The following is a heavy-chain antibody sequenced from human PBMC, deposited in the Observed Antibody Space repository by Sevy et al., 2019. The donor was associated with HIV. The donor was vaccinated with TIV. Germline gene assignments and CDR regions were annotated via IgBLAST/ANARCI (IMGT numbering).Heavy chain of an antibody. V-gene: IGHV4-4*07. CDR2: IYTSGST. D-gene: IGHD6-19*01. CDR3: AAGSPQRSRSGGWILEYYGMDV. Sequence: SETLSLTCTVSGGSISSYYWSWIRQPAGKGLEWIGRIYTSGSTNYNPSLKSRVTMSVDTSKNQFSLKLSSVTAAGPAVDYCAAGSPQRSRSGGWILEYYGMDVFGLGTTVTVSS. J-gene: IGHJ6*02. CDR1: GGSISSYY.